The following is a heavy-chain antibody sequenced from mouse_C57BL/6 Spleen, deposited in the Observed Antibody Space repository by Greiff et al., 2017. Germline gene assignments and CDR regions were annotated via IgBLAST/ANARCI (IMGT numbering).Heavy chain of an antibody. Sequence: EVQLQQSGPELVKPGASVKISCKASGYTFTDYYMNWVKQSHGKSLEWIGDINPNNGGTSYNQKFKGKATLTVDKSSSTAYMELRSLTSEDSAVYYCASGNSYFDYWGQGTTLTVSS. CDR1: GYTFTDYY. D-gene: IGHD2-1*01. CDR3: ASGNSYFDY. J-gene: IGHJ2*01. V-gene: IGHV1-26*01. CDR2: INPNNGGT.